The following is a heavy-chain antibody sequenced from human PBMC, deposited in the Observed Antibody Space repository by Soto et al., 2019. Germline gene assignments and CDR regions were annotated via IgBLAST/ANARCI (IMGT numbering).Heavy chain of an antibody. CDR2: ISGSGGST. CDR1: GFTFSSYA. J-gene: IGHJ4*02. V-gene: IGHV3-23*01. Sequence: PGGSLRLSCAASGFTFSSYAMSWVRQAPGKGLEWVSAISGSGGSTYYADSVKGRFTISRGNSKNTLYLQMNSLRAEDTAVYYCAKFPLGPSGSYYGRSFDYWGQGTLVTVSS. D-gene: IGHD1-26*01. CDR3: AKFPLGPSGSYYGRSFDY.